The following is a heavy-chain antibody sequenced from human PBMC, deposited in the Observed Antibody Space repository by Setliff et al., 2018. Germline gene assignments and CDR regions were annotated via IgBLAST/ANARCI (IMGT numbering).Heavy chain of an antibody. V-gene: IGHV4-59*01. CDR1: GGSISPYF. Sequence: SETLSLTCSVSGGSISPYFWSWIRQPPGKGLEWIGYIYHNGNTNFNPSLKTRATMSVDTSKNQFALNLTSVTAADTAVYYCVRDRTAYSYGLDVWGQGTTVTVSS. J-gene: IGHJ6*02. D-gene: IGHD5-18*01. CDR2: IYHNGNT. CDR3: VRDRTAYSYGLDV.